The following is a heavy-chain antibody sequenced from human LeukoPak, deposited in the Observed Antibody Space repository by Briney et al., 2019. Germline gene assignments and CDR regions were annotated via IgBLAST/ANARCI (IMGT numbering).Heavy chain of an antibody. CDR2: IIPILGIA. V-gene: IGHV1-69*04. Sequence: GSPVKVSCKASGGTFSSYAISWVRQAPGQGLEWMGRIIPILGIANYAQKFQGRVTITADKSTSTAYMELSSLRSEDTAVYYCARAHYYDSSGYVYGMDVWGQGTTVTVSS. J-gene: IGHJ6*02. CDR1: GGTFSSYA. CDR3: ARAHYYDSSGYVYGMDV. D-gene: IGHD3-22*01.